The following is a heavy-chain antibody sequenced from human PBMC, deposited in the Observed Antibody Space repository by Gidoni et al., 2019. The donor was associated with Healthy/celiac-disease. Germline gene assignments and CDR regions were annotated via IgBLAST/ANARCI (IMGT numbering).Heavy chain of an antibody. CDR1: VFPFCAYA. CDR3: TRASRYVDWSQNDY. V-gene: IGHV3-49*03. CDR2: IRSKAYGGTT. Sequence: VQLVVSGGGLVQPGRSLRLSCTASVFPFCAYAMSWFRQAPGKGLEWVGFIRSKAYGGTTEYAASVKGRFTISRDDSKSIDYLQMNSVKNEDTDVYYWTRASRYVDWSQNDYWGQGTLVTVSS. J-gene: IGHJ4*02. D-gene: IGHD3-9*01.